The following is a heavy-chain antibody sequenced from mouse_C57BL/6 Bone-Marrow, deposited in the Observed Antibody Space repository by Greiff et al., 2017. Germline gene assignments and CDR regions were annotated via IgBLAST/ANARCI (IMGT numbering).Heavy chain of an antibody. V-gene: IGHV2-2*01. CDR1: GFSLTSYG. J-gene: IGHJ4*01. CDR3: ARNCFYAMDY. Sequence: VKVVESGPGLVQPSQSLSITCTFSGFSLTSYGVHWVRQSPGKGLEWLGVIWSGGSTAYNAAFISRLSISKDNSKSQVFFKMNSLQADDTAIYYCARNCFYAMDYWGQGTSVTVSS. CDR2: IWSGGST.